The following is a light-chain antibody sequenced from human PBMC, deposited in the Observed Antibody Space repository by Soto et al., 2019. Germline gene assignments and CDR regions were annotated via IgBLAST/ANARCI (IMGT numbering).Light chain of an antibody. CDR1: QSVSSN. V-gene: IGKV3-15*01. CDR2: GAS. Sequence: EILMTQSPATLSVSPLEIATLSCRASQSVSSNLAWYQQKPGQAPRLLIYGASTRATGIPARFSGSGSGTEFTLTISSLQSEDFAVYYCQQYNNWPRTFGQGTKV. CDR3: QQYNNWPRT. J-gene: IGKJ1*01.